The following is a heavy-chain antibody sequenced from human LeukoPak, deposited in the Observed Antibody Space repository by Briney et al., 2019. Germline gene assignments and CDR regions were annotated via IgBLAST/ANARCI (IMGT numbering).Heavy chain of an antibody. CDR2: ISGSGGST. J-gene: IGHJ4*02. D-gene: IGHD4-17*01. CDR3: AKHDDYGDYLRY. V-gene: IGHV3-23*01. Sequence: PGGSLRLSCAASGFTFSSYGMSWVRQAPGKGLEWVSAISGSGGSTYYADSVKGRFTISRDNSKNTLYLQMNSLRAEDTAVYYCAKHDDYGDYLRYWGQGTLVTVSS. CDR1: GFTFSSYG.